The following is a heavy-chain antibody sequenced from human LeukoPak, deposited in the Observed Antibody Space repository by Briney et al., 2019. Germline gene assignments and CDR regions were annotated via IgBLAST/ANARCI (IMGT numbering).Heavy chain of an antibody. Sequence: PSQTLSLTCTVSGGSISSGGYYWSWIRQHPGKGLEWIGYIYYSGSTYYNPSLKSRVTISVDTSKNQFSLKLSSVTAADTAVYYCARDRIASRMTDYWGQGTLVTVSS. CDR2: IYYSGST. V-gene: IGHV4-31*03. D-gene: IGHD1-14*01. CDR1: GGSISSGGYY. CDR3: ARDRIASRMTDY. J-gene: IGHJ4*02.